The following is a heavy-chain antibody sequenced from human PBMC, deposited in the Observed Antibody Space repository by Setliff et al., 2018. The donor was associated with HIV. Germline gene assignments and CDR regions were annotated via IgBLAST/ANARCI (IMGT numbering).Heavy chain of an antibody. J-gene: IGHJ4*02. CDR2: IYYSGST. D-gene: IGHD2-15*01. V-gene: IGHV4-34*01. CDR3: ARDTGSGGDFDC. Sequence: SSETLSLTCAVYGGSFSAYYWSWIRQPPGKGLEWIGSIYYSGSTYYNPSLKSRVTISVDTSKNQFSLKLSSVTAADTAVYYCARDTGSGGDFDCWGQGTLVTVSS. CDR1: GGSFSAYY.